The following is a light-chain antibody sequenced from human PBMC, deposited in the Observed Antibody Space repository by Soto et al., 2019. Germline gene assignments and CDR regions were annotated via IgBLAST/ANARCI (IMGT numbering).Light chain of an antibody. CDR1: QHVSTY. CDR2: DAS. CDR3: QQRGDLIVT. J-gene: IGKJ4*01. V-gene: IGKV3-11*01. Sequence: EILLTQSPATLSLSPGEGATLSCRASQHVSTYVAWYQQKPGHAPRLLIFDASNRATGVPVRFSGSGSGTDFTLTISNLEPGDSGIYYCQQRGDLIVTFGGGTKVEI.